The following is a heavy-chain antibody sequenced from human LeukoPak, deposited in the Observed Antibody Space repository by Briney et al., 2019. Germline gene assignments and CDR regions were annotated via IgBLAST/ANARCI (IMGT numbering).Heavy chain of an antibody. CDR3: ARSIWFGSSYYMDV. D-gene: IGHD3-10*01. V-gene: IGHV4-30-2*01. Sequence: SETLSLTCTVSGGSISSGGYYWSWIRQPPGKGLEWIGYIYHSGSTYYNPSLKSRVTISADRSKNQFSLKLSSVTAADTAVYYCARSIWFGSSYYMDVWGKGTTVTVSS. CDR2: IYHSGST. CDR1: GGSISSGGYY. J-gene: IGHJ6*03.